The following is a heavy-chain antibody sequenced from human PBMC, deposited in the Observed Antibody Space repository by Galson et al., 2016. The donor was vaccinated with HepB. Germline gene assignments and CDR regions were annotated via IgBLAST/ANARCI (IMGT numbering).Heavy chain of an antibody. CDR3: ARSRAVAGTDYYYYVMDV. Sequence: PALVKPTQTLTVTCTFSGFSLSTSEMCVGWIRQPPGKALEWLALIDWDGDEYYSTSLETRLTISKDTSKNQVVLTMTNMDPVDTATYYGARSRAVAGTDYYYYVMDVWGQGTPVTVSS. CDR1: GFSLSTSEMC. CDR2: IDWDGDE. D-gene: IGHD6-19*01. J-gene: IGHJ6*02. V-gene: IGHV2-70*01.